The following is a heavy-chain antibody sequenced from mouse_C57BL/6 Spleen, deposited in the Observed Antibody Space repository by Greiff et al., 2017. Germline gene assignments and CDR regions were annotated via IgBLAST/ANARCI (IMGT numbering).Heavy chain of an antibody. CDR1: GFTFSSYA. Sequence: EVQRVESGGGLVKPGGSLKLSCAASGFTFSSYAMSWVRQTPEKRLEWVATISDGGSYTYYPDNVKGRFTISRDNAKNNLYLQMSHLKSEDTAMYYCARGITTFDYWGQGTTLTVSS. J-gene: IGHJ2*01. CDR2: ISDGGSYT. CDR3: ARGITTFDY. V-gene: IGHV5-4*01. D-gene: IGHD1-1*01.